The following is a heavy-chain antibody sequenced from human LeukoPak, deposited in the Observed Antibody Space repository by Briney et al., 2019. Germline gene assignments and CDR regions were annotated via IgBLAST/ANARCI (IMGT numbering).Heavy chain of an antibody. D-gene: IGHD1-26*01. J-gene: IGHJ4*02. CDR1: GFTFSSYS. CDR2: ISSSSSTI. Sequence: QTGGSLRLSCAASGFTFSSYSINWVRQAPGKGLEWVSYISSSSSTIYYADSVKGRFTISRDNAKNSLYLQINSLRAEDTAVYYCAGPSLGATYYFDYWGQGTLVTVSS. CDR3: AGPSLGATYYFDY. V-gene: IGHV3-48*04.